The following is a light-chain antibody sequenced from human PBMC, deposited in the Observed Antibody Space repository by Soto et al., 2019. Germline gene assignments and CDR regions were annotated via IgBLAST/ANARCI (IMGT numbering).Light chain of an antibody. CDR3: QQYHGAWT. J-gene: IGKJ1*01. Sequence: DFQMTQFPSTLSASVGDRVTITCRASQSVSDWLAWYQQQAGKATQLLIFKASSLQTGVPSRFSGSGSGTVFTLISSSLQPDDSGTYYCQQYHGAWTFGQGTKVEIK. CDR2: KAS. CDR1: QSVSDW. V-gene: IGKV1-5*03.